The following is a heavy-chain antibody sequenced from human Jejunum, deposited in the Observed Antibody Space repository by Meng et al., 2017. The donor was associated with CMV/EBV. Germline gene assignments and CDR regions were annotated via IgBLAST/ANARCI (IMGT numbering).Heavy chain of an antibody. Sequence: SCNVYGYTFSTYCISWVRQAPGQGPEWMGWISPYNGKTIYAQKFQGRVTMTTDASTSTAYMELRSLRSDDTAVYYCAREWAFVGYFDYWGQGTLVTVSS. J-gene: IGHJ4*02. D-gene: IGHD1-26*01. CDR3: AREWAFVGYFDY. V-gene: IGHV1-18*04. CDR2: ISPYNGKT. CDR1: GYTFSTYC.